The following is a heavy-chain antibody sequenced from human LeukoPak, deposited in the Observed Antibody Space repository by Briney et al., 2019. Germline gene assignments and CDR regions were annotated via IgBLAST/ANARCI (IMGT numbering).Heavy chain of an antibody. V-gene: IGHV1-2*02. D-gene: IGHD3-16*01. CDR3: ARGRLSLITARANFFDY. CDR1: GYTFTDHY. Sequence: ASVKVSCKASGYTFTDHYIHWLRQAPGQGLEWMGWINPNSGDTNYAQKLQGRVTMTTDTSTSTAYMELRSLRSDDTAVYYCARGRLSLITARANFFDYWGQGTRVTVSS. CDR2: INPNSGDT. J-gene: IGHJ4*02.